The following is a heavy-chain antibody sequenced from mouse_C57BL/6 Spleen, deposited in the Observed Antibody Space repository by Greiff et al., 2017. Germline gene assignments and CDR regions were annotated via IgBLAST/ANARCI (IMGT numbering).Heavy chain of an antibody. V-gene: IGHV1-69*01. J-gene: IGHJ3*01. CDR2: IDPSDSYT. CDR1: GYTFTSYW. Sequence: QVQLQQPGAELVLPGASVKLSCKASGYTFTSYWMHWVKQRPGQGLEWIGEIDPSDSYTNYNQKFKGKSTLTVDKSSSTAYMQLSSLTSEDSAVYYCERYPFAYWGQGTLVTVSA. CDR3: ERYPFAY.